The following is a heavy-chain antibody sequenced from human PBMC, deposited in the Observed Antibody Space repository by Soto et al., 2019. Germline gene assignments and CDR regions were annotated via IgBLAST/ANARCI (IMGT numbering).Heavy chain of an antibody. D-gene: IGHD2-15*01. CDR3: ARAVGGYCSGGSSPVGYFDL. CDR1: GFTFSSYA. Sequence: QVQLVESGGGVVQPGRSLRLSCAASGFTFSSYAMHWVRQAPGKGLEWVAVISYDGSNKYYADSVKGRFTISRENSKNTLYLQLNSVSAEDTAVYYCARAVGGYCSGGSSPVGYFDLWGRGTLVTVSS. J-gene: IGHJ2*01. V-gene: IGHV3-30-3*01. CDR2: ISYDGSNK.